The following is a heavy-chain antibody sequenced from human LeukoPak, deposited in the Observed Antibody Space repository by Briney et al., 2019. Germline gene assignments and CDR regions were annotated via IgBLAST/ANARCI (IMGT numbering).Heavy chain of an antibody. V-gene: IGHV3-48*02. CDR2: ISSSSRTI. CDR3: ARVVEAAVPGYYFGMDV. J-gene: IGHJ6*02. CDR1: GFTFSSYS. Sequence: GGSLRLSCAASGFTFSSYSMNRVRQAPGKGLEWVSYISSSSRTIYYADSVKGRFTISRDNAKNSLYLQMNSLRDEDPAVYYCARVVEAAVPGYYFGMDVWGQGTTVTVSS. D-gene: IGHD2-15*01.